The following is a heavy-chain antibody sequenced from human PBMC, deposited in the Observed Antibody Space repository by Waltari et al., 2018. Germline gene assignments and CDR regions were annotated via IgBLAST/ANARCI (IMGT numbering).Heavy chain of an antibody. V-gene: IGHV4-4*07. Sequence: QVQLQESGPGLVKPSETLSLTCTVSGGSISSYYWRWIRQPAGKGREWIGRIYTSGSTNYNPSLKSRVTMSVDTSKNQFSLKLSSVTAADTAVYYCARGARAGGIAVALDAFDIWGQGTMVTVSS. CDR2: IYTSGST. J-gene: IGHJ3*02. CDR3: ARGARAGGIAVALDAFDI. CDR1: GGSISSYY. D-gene: IGHD6-19*01.